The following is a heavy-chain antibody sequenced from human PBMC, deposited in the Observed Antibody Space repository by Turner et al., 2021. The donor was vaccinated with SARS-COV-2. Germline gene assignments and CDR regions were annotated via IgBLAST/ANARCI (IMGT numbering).Heavy chain of an antibody. CDR1: GFAFGSYW. J-gene: IGHJ4*02. CDR3: ARGLGGSGDF. V-gene: IGHV3-7*01. D-gene: IGHD6-25*01. Sequence: EVQLVESGGGLVQPGGSLRLPCAAFGFAFGSYWMSWVRQAPGMGLQWVANIDYDGDKIYYAESVRGRFTVSRDNAYSSLHLDMTSLRVEDTGLYYCARGLGGSGDFWGQGTRVNVSS. CDR2: IDYDGDKI.